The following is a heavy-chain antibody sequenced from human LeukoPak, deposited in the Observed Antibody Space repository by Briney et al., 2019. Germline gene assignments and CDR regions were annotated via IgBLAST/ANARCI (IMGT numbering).Heavy chain of an antibody. D-gene: IGHD1-7*01. CDR3: ASSSSTGITGTTGDAFDI. CDR1: GFTFDDYA. J-gene: IGHJ3*02. CDR2: ISWNSGSI. Sequence: GGSLRLSCAASGFTFDDYAMHWVRQAPGKVLEWVSGISWNSGSIGYADSVKGRFTISRDNAKNSLYLQMNSLRAEDMALYYCASSSSTGITGTTGDAFDIWGQGTTVIVSS. V-gene: IGHV3-9*03.